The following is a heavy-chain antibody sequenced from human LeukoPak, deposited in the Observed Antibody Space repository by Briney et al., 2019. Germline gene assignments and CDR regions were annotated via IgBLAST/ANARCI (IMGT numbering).Heavy chain of an antibody. J-gene: IGHJ4*02. V-gene: IGHV3-11*06. D-gene: IGHD3-10*01. Sequence: GGSLRLSCAVSGFSFDDDYMSWIRQAPGQGLEWVSYISNSGSYTNYADSVEGRFTISRDNAENSLYLQMNSLRAEDTAVYYCASRYGSGSFYWGQGTLVTVSS. CDR2: ISNSGSYT. CDR1: GFSFDDDY. CDR3: ASRYGSGSFY.